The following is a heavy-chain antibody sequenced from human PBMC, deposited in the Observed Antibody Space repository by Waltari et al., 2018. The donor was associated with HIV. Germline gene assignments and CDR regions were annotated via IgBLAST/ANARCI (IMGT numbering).Heavy chain of an antibody. CDR1: GGSISSSSSY. CDR2: IYYSGST. Sequence: QLQLQESGPGLVKPSETLPLTCTVSGGSISSSSSYWGLIRKPPGKGLEWIGSIYYSGSTYYNPSLKSRVTISVDTSKNQFSLKLSSVTAADTAVYYCARQNGQFGSMAYYFDYWGQGTLVTVSS. CDR3: ARQNGQFGSMAYYFDY. V-gene: IGHV4-39*01. J-gene: IGHJ4*02. D-gene: IGHD1-26*01.